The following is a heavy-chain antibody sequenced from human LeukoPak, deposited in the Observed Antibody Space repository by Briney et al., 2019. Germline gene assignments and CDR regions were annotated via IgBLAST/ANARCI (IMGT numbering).Heavy chain of an antibody. CDR1: GFTFSSYG. CDR2: ISSSSSYT. Sequence: GGSLRLSCAASGFTFSSYGMHWIRQAPGKGLEWVSYISSSSSYTNYADSVKGRFTISRDNAKNTLYLQMNSLRVEDTAVYYCARGRPHGNDYWGQGTLVTVSS. CDR3: ARGRPHGNDY. J-gene: IGHJ4*02. V-gene: IGHV3-21*05. D-gene: IGHD4-23*01.